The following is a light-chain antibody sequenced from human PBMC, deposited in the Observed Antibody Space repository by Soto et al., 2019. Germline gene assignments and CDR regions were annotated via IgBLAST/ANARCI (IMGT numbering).Light chain of an antibody. CDR3: EEHYCYTWR. J-gene: IGKJ1*01. V-gene: IGKV1-5*01. CDR1: QSISSW. Sequence: RIQKPRTMAVSGMSIDIVSGLASQSISSWLAWYQQKPGKAPKLLIYDASSLESGVQSRFIGSGSGTEFDLTMRCLHSYDFAPYYCEEHYCYTWRFGQGTKVDIK. CDR2: DAS.